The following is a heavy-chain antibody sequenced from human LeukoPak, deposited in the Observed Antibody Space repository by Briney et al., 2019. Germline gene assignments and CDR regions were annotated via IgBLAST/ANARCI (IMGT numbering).Heavy chain of an antibody. Sequence: GGSLRLSCAASGFTFSTYAMSWVRQAPGKGLEWVSGLSPSGGNPIYADSVKGRFTISRDNSENTMFLQMNSLRVEDTAVYYCAKDFSGYVDHWGQGTLVTVSS. CDR3: AKDFSGYVDH. CDR1: GFTFSTYA. V-gene: IGHV3-23*01. D-gene: IGHD6-19*01. CDR2: LSPSGGNP. J-gene: IGHJ4*02.